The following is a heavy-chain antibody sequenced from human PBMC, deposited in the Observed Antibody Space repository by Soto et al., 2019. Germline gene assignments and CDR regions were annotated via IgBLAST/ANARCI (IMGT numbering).Heavy chain of an antibody. J-gene: IGHJ4*02. CDR1: GYTFTSYA. Sequence: ASVKVSCKASGYTFTSYAMHWVRQAPGQRLEWMGWINAGNGNTKYSQKFQGRVTITRDTSASTAYMELSSLRSEDTAVYYCAINLWFGELLLVFGYWGQGTLVNVSS. CDR3: AINLWFGELLLVFGY. V-gene: IGHV1-3*01. D-gene: IGHD3-10*01. CDR2: INAGNGNT.